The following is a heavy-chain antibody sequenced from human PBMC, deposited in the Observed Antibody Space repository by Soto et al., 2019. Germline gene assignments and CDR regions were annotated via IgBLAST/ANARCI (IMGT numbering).Heavy chain of an antibody. D-gene: IGHD2-2*01. CDR2: MNPNSGNT. V-gene: IGHV1-8*01. Sequence: QVQLVQSGAEVKKPGASVKVSCKASGYTFTSYDINWVRQATGQGLEWMAWMNPNSGNTGYAQKFQGRSTITMNTSISTANMELSSLRSDDTAVYYCERGLEYAGMDVWCQGTTVTVSS. CDR3: ERGLEYAGMDV. J-gene: IGHJ6*02. CDR1: GYTFTSYD.